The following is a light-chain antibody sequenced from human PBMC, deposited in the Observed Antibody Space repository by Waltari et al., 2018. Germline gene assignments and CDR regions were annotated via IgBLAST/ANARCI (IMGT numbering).Light chain of an antibody. J-gene: IGLJ1*01. CDR1: SLPIKY. Sequence: SDELTQPTPVSVSLGQTARITCSVDSLPIKYAHWYQQKSGQAPVVVIYEDNKRPSEIPERFSCSSSGTMATVTISGAQVEDEADYYCYSTDSSGLGVFGTGTKVTVL. V-gene: IGLV3-10*01. CDR2: EDN. CDR3: YSTDSSGLGV.